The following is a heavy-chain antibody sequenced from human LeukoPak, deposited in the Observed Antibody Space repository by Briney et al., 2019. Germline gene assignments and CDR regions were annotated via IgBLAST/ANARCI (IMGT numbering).Heavy chain of an antibody. D-gene: IGHD6-13*01. CDR3: ARDPSSWS. CDR1: GGSISSSSYY. J-gene: IGHJ5*02. Sequence: SETLSLTCTVSGGSISSSSYYWGWIRQPPGKGLEWTGSIYYSGSTYYNPSLKSRVTISVDTSKNQFSLKLSSVTAADTAVYYCARDPSSWSWGQGTLVTVSS. V-gene: IGHV4-39*07. CDR2: IYYSGST.